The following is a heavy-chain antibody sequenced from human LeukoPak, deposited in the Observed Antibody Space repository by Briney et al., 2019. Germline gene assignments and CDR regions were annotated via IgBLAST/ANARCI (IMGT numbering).Heavy chain of an antibody. CDR2: ISAYNGNT. J-gene: IGHJ4*02. D-gene: IGHD3-10*01. CDR1: GYTFTSYG. CDR3: ARADGYYGSGSAYYFDY. Sequence: ASVKVSCKASGYTFTSYGISWVRQAPGQGLEWMGWISAYNGNTNYAQKLQGRVTMTTDTSTSTAYMELRSLRSDDTAVYYCARADGYYGSGSAYYFDYWGQGTLVTVSS. V-gene: IGHV1-18*01.